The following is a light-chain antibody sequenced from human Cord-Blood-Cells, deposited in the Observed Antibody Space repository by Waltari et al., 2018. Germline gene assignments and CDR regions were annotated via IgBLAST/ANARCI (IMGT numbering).Light chain of an antibody. Sequence: SYELTQPPSVSVSPGQTASITCSGDKLGDKYACWYQQKPGQSPVLVIYQDSKRPSGIPERFSGSISGNTATLTISGTQAMDEADYYCQAWDSGYVVFGGGTKLTVL. J-gene: IGLJ2*01. V-gene: IGLV3-1*01. CDR1: KLGDKY. CDR2: QDS. CDR3: QAWDSGYVV.